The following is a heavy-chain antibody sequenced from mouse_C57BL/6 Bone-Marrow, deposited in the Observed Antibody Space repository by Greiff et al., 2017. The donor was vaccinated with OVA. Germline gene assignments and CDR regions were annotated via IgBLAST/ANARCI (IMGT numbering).Heavy chain of an antibody. CDR2: IDPENGDT. J-gene: IGHJ2*01. CDR1: GFNIKDDY. CDR3: TTDYFDY. V-gene: IGHV14-4*01. Sequence: VQLQQSGAELVRPGASVKLSCTASGFNIKDDYMHWVKQRPEQGLEWIGWIDPENGDTEYASKFQGKATITADPSSNTAYLQLSSLTSEDTAVYYCTTDYFDYWGQGTTLTVSS.